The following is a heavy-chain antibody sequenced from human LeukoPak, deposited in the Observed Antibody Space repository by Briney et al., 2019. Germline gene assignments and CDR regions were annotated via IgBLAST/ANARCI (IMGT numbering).Heavy chain of an antibody. D-gene: IGHD6-19*01. Sequence: SETLSLTCAVYGGSFSGYYWSWIRQPPGKGLEWIGEINHSGSTNYNPSLKSRVTVSVDTSKNQFSLKLSSVTAADTAVYYCAREPSSGWLYYFDYWGQGTLVTVSS. V-gene: IGHV4-34*01. CDR3: AREPSSGWLYYFDY. CDR2: INHSGST. J-gene: IGHJ4*02. CDR1: GGSFSGYY.